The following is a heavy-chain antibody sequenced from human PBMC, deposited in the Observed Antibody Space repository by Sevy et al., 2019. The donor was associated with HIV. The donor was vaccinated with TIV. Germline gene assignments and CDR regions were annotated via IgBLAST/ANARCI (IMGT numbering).Heavy chain of an antibody. CDR3: ARDSEYSSSWHDAFDI. CDR2: ISSSSSYI. Sequence: GGSLRLSCAASGFTFSSYSMNCVRQAPGKGLEWVSSISSSSSYIYYADSVKGRFTISRDNAKNSLYLQMNSLRAEDTAVYYCARDSEYSSSWHDAFDIWGQGTMVTVSS. D-gene: IGHD6-13*01. J-gene: IGHJ3*02. CDR1: GFTFSSYS. V-gene: IGHV3-21*01.